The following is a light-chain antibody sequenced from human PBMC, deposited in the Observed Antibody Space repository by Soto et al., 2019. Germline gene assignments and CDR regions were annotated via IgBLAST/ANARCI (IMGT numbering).Light chain of an antibody. CDR2: GAS. J-gene: IGKJ1*01. CDR3: QQYGNSPWT. CDR1: QTVDHAY. V-gene: IGKV3-20*01. Sequence: VLTQSPGTLSLSLGDRATLSCRASQTVDHAYVAWYQQRPGQAPSLLIYGASTRATDVPERFSGRGSGTDFTLTISRLEPEDSAVYYCQQYGNSPWTFGQGTKVEI.